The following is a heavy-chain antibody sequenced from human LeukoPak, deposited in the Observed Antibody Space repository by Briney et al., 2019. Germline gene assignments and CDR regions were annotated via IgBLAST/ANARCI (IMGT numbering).Heavy chain of an antibody. D-gene: IGHD3-3*01. Sequence: PGASVKVSCKASGYTFTDYYIHWVRQAPGQGLEWMGWINPNSGDTHYAQKFQGRVTMTRDTSISTAYMELSRLRSDDTAVYYCARDGRYDFWSGYYYYYMDVWGKGTTVTVSS. CDR2: INPNSGDT. V-gene: IGHV1-2*02. J-gene: IGHJ6*03. CDR1: GYTFTDYY. CDR3: ARDGRYDFWSGYYYYYMDV.